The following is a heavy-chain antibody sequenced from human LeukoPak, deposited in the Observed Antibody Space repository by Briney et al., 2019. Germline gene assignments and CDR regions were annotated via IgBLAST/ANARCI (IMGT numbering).Heavy chain of an antibody. CDR2: INPNSGGT. CDR1: GYTFTGYY. V-gene: IGHV1-2*02. CDR3: ARKGGRYDSSGYGH. Sequence: APVKVSCKASGYTFTGYYMHWVRQAPGQGLEWMGWINPNSGGTNYAQKFQGRVTMTRDTSISTAYMELSRLRSDDTAVYYCARKGGRYDSSGYGHWGQGTLVTVSS. J-gene: IGHJ4*02. D-gene: IGHD3-22*01.